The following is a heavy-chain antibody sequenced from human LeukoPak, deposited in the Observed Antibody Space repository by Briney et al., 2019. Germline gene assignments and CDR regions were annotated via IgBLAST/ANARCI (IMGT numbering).Heavy chain of an antibody. CDR1: GFTFSSYA. V-gene: IGHV3-64*01. Sequence: PGGSLRLSCAASGFTFSSYAMHWVRQAPGKGLEYVSAISSNGGSTYYANSVKGRFTISRDNSKNTLYLQMGSLRAEDMAVYYCARPYYDSSGYYAHWGQGTLVTVSS. CDR2: ISSNGGST. J-gene: IGHJ1*01. CDR3: ARPYYDSSGYYAH. D-gene: IGHD3-22*01.